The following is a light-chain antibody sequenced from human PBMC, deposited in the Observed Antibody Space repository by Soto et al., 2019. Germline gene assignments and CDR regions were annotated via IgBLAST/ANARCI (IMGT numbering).Light chain of an antibody. Sequence: VLSQSPGRLSLSPGERATLSCRASQSVPSTYFAWYQQKSGQAPRLLIYDASNRATGIPARFSGSGSGTDFTLTISSLEPEDFAVYYCQQRMNWPLTFGQGTRLEIK. CDR2: DAS. CDR3: QQRMNWPLT. CDR1: QSVPSTY. V-gene: IGKV3-11*01. J-gene: IGKJ5*01.